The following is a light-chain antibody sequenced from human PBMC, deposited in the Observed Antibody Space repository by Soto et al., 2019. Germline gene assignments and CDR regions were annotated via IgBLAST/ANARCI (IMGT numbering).Light chain of an antibody. CDR3: QQYTGPPTT. Sequence: ETVLTQSPGTLSLSPGERATLSCRASQTVSSNYLAWCQQRPGQDPRLPIYGASTRAAGIPDRFSGSGSGTDFNLTITRLETEDSAVYFCQQYTGPPTTVGQGTRREIK. CDR2: GAS. V-gene: IGKV3-20*01. CDR1: QTVSSNY. J-gene: IGKJ5*01.